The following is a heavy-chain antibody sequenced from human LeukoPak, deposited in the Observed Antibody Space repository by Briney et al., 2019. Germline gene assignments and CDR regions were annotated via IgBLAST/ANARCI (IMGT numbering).Heavy chain of an antibody. CDR2: IRSSGNTI. J-gene: IGHJ3*02. Sequence: GGSLRLSCAASGFTFSRYWMHWVRQAPGKGLEWLSYIRSSGNTIYYADSVKGRFTISRDNAKNSLSLQMNSLRDDDTAVYYCAKTPRFTRSWFAFDIWGQGTVVTVSS. D-gene: IGHD3-10*01. V-gene: IGHV3-48*02. CDR3: AKTPRFTRSWFAFDI. CDR1: GFTFSRYW.